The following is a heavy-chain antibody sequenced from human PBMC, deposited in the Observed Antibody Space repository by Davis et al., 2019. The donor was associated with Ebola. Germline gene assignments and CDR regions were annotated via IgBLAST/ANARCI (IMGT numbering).Heavy chain of an antibody. CDR1: GYTFTSYG. J-gene: IGHJ6*02. V-gene: IGHV1-18*04. CDR2: INPHNGNT. CDR3: ARGTDFDWLSSLYYYYGMDV. Sequence: AASVKVSCKASGYTFTSYGITWVRQAPGQGLEWMGWINPHNGNTNYAQNVQGRVTMTTDTSTSTAYMELRSLRSDDTAVYYCARGTDFDWLSSLYYYYGMDVWGQGTTVTVSS. D-gene: IGHD3-9*01.